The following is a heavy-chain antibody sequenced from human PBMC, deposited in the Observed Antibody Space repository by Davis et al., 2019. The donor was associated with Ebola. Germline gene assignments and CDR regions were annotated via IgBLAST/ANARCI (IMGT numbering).Heavy chain of an antibody. V-gene: IGHV3-11*04. CDR1: GFTFRDYY. CDR3: ARDRPLDFFFGDYYGMDV. J-gene: IGHJ6*02. Sequence: GESLKISCAASGFTFRDYYMSWIRQTPGKGLELISSISTSGSTVHYADSVKARFTISRDNAKNSLFLQRNSLIAEDTAVYYCARDRPLDFFFGDYYGMDVWGQGTTVTVSS. D-gene: IGHD3-16*01. CDR2: ISTSGSTV.